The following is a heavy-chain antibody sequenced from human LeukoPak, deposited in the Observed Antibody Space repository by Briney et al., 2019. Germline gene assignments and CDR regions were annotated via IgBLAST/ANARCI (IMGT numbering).Heavy chain of an antibody. CDR2: ITGDGSGS. V-gene: IGHV3-74*01. CDR1: GFPFANTW. D-gene: IGHD3-10*01. CDR3: VIGGTYGSGS. J-gene: IGHJ4*02. Sequence: PGGSLRLPCAASGFPFANTWMHWVRQAPGKGLVWVSLITGDGSGSNYADSVKGRFTISRDNAKNTLYLQMHSLRTEDTAVYYCVIGGTYGSGSWGQGTLVTVSS.